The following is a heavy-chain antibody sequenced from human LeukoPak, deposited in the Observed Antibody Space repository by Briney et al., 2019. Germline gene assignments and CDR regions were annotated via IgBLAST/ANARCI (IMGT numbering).Heavy chain of an antibody. D-gene: IGHD3-10*01. J-gene: IGHJ6*03. V-gene: IGHV4-39*07. CDR3: ARAITMVRGVIINYYYYYMDV. Sequence: SETLSLTCTVSGGSISSSSYYWGWIRQPPGKGLEWIGSIYYSGSTYYNPSLKSRVTISVDTSKNQFSLKLSSVTAADTAVYYCARAITMVRGVIINYYYYYMDVWGKGTTVTVSS. CDR1: GGSISSSSYY. CDR2: IYYSGST.